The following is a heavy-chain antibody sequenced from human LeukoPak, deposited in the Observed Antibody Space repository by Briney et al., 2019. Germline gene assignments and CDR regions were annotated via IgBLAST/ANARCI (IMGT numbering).Heavy chain of an antibody. CDR3: ARDDGGERLPFDYYYYMDV. J-gene: IGHJ6*03. V-gene: IGHV3-30*19. CDR2: ISYDGSNK. CDR1: GFTFSSYG. D-gene: IGHD1-1*01. Sequence: PGGSLRLSCAASGFTFSSYGMHWVRQAPGKGLEWVAVISYDGSNKYYADSVKGRFTISRDNSKNTLYLQVNSLRDEDTAMYHCARDDGGERLPFDYYYYMDVWGRGTTVTVSS.